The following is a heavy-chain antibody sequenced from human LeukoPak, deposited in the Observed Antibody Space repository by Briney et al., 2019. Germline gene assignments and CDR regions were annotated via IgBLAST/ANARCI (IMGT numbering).Heavy chain of an antibody. D-gene: IGHD6-13*01. J-gene: IGHJ4*02. V-gene: IGHV3-20*04. CDR3: AKARGSSFGSRGLFDY. CDR2: INWNGDNT. Sequence: PGGSLRLSCAASGFTFDDYGMSWVRQAPGKGLEWVSGINWNGDNTDYADSVKGRFTISRDNSKNTLYLQMDSLRAEDTAVYFCAKARGSSFGSRGLFDYWGQGTLVTVSS. CDR1: GFTFDDYG.